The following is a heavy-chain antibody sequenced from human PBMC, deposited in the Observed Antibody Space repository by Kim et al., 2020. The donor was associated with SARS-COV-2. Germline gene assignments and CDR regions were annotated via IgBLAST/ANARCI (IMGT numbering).Heavy chain of an antibody. CDR3: ASAGTLNWFDP. J-gene: IGHJ5*02. Sequence: YYADSVKGRFTICRDNSKNTLYLQMNSLRAEDTAVYYCASAGTLNWFDPWGQGTLVTVSS. D-gene: IGHD6-13*01. V-gene: IGHV3-23*01.